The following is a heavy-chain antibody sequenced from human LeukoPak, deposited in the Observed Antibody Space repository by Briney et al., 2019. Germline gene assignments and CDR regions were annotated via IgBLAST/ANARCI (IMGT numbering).Heavy chain of an antibody. CDR2: ISSSSSYI. J-gene: IGHJ4*02. D-gene: IGHD4-17*01. CDR1: GFTFSSYS. V-gene: IGHV3-21*01. Sequence: TGGSLRLSCAASGFTFSSYSMNWVRQAPGKGLEWVSSISSSSSYIYYADSVKGRFTISRDNAKNSLYLQMNSLRAEDTAVYYCARRFGDYVSYYFDYWGQGTLVTVSS. CDR3: ARRFGDYVSYYFDY.